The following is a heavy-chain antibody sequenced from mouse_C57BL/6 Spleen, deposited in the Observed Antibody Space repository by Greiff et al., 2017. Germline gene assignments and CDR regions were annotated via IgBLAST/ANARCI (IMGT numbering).Heavy chain of an antibody. V-gene: IGHV1-15*01. J-gene: IGHJ2*01. Sequence: VQLQQSGAELVRPGASVTLSCKASGYTFTDYEMHWVKQTPVHGLEWIGAIDPETGGTAYNQKFKGKAILTADKSSSTSYMELRSLTSEDSAVYYCTSRGLYYFDYWGQGTTLTVSS. D-gene: IGHD3-1*01. CDR1: GYTFTDYE. CDR2: IDPETGGT. CDR3: TSRGLYYFDY.